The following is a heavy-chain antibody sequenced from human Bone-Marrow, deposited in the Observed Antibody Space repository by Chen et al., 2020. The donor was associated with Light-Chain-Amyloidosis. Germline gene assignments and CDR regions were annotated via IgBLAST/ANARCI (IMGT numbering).Heavy chain of an antibody. CDR2: MRGSGGSR. D-gene: IGHD3-9*01. CDR3: AKDISSDDILPGYPADAFDI. J-gene: IGHJ3*02. Sequence: EVQLVESGGGLLQRGGSLRLSCAASGFAFSSYAMSWVRQAPGKGLEWVSNMRGSGGSRYYGDSVKGRLRISRDKSRNALFLQMNSLRAEDTAVYYCAKDISSDDILPGYPADAFDIWGQGTMVTVSS. CDR1: GFAFSSYA. V-gene: IGHV3-23*04.